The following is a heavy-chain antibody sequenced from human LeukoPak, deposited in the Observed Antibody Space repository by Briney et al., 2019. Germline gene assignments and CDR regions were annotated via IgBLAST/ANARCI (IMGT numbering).Heavy chain of an antibody. CDR1: GGSFSGYY. CDR2: INHSGST. CDR3: ARAYSSGWYRGNPFDY. V-gene: IGHV4-34*01. Sequence: SETLSLTCAVYGGSFSGYYWSWIRQPPGKGLEWIGEINHSGSTNYNPSLKSRVTISVDTSKNQFSLKLSSVTAADTAVYYCARAYSSGWYRGNPFDYWGQGTLVTVSS. J-gene: IGHJ4*02. D-gene: IGHD6-19*01.